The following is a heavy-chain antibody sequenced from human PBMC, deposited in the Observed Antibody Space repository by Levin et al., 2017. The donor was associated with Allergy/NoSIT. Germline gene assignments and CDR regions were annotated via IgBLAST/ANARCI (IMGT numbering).Heavy chain of an antibody. CDR3: AKDVYGSGWYPIGNDAVEM. CDR2: ISSDGRKK. Sequence: PGGSLRLSCAASGFTFSSYGMHWVRQAPGKGLEWVAVISSDGRKKFYADSVKGRFTISRDNSKNTLDLQMNSLRAEDTAVYYCAKDVYGSGWYPIGNDAVEMWGQGTKVSVSS. J-gene: IGHJ3*02. CDR1: GFTFSSYG. V-gene: IGHV3-30*18. D-gene: IGHD6-19*01.